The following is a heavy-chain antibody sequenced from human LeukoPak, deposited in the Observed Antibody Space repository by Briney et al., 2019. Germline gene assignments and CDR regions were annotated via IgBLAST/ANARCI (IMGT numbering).Heavy chain of an antibody. J-gene: IGHJ6*02. CDR2: IYHSGST. D-gene: IGHD3-22*01. V-gene: IGHV4-4*02. CDR3: ARLLRDYDSSGPIYGMDV. CDR1: GGSISSSNW. Sequence: SETLSLTCAVSGGSISSSNWWSWVRQPPGKGLEWIGEIYHSGSTNYNPSLKSRVTISVDTSKNQFSLKLSSVTAADTAVYYCARLLRDYDSSGPIYGMDVWGQGTTVTVSS.